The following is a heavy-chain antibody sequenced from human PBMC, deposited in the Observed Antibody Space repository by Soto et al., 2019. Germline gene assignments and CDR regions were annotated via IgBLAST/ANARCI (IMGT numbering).Heavy chain of an antibody. D-gene: IGHD2-21*02. V-gene: IGHV3-30*03. Sequence: QVQLVESGGGGVQPGRSLRLSCAASGFTFSSYGMHWVRQAPGKGLEWVAVISYDGRNKYYADSVKGRFTISRDNSKNTLYLQMSSLRPEDTAVYYCARLPKGSLVTAWGQGVRVTVSS. CDR1: GFTFSSYG. CDR3: ARLPKGSLVTA. J-gene: IGHJ4*02. CDR2: ISYDGRNK.